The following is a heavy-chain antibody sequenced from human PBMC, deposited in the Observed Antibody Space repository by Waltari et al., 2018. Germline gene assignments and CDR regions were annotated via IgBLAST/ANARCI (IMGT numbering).Heavy chain of an antibody. D-gene: IGHD6-25*01. CDR3: ARGGVMSYSSAWRGVDY. Sequence: LKQWGPGMLKASETMSLSCGVHGGSFSGYYWTWIRQPPGKGLEWLGEIDHTGSTNYNSSLMSRITISADTSKNQFYLRLTSVTAADTGFYFCARGGVMSYSSAWRGVDYWGQGTQVTVSS. V-gene: IGHV4-34*01. CDR2: IDHTGST. CDR1: GGSFSGYY. J-gene: IGHJ4*02.